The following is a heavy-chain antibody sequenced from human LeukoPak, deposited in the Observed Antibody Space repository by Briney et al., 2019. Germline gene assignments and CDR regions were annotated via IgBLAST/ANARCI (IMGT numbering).Heavy chain of an antibody. CDR3: ARGYGAAAASNWFDP. J-gene: IGHJ5*02. V-gene: IGHV3-66*01. CDR2: IYSGGST. D-gene: IGHD6-13*01. Sequence: GGSLRLSCAASGFTVSSNYMSWVRQAPGKGLEWVSVIYSGGSTYYADPVKGRFTISRDNSKNTLYLQMNSLRAEDTAVYYCARGYGAAAASNWFDPWGQGTLVTVSS. CDR1: GFTVSSNY.